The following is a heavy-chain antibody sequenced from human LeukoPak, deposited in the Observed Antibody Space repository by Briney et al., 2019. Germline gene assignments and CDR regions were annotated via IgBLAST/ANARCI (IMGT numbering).Heavy chain of an antibody. Sequence: ASVKVSCEASGYTFTGYYMHWVRQAPGQGLEWMGWINPNSGGTNYAQKFQGRVTMTSDTSISTAYMELSRLRSDNTAVYYCARDLYGGTSATFDYWGQGTLVTVSS. D-gene: IGHD4-23*01. CDR2: INPNSGGT. CDR3: ARDLYGGTSATFDY. V-gene: IGHV1-2*02. CDR1: GYTFTGYY. J-gene: IGHJ4*02.